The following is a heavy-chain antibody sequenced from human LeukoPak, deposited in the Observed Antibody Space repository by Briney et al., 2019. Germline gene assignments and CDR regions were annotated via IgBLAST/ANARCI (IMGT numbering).Heavy chain of an antibody. V-gene: IGHV1-18*01. Sequence: ASVKVSCKASGGTFSSYAISWVRQAPGQGLEWIGWISAYNGNTNYAQKLQGRVTMTTDTSTSTAYMELRSLRSDDTAVYYCARDRGDFWSGYYPNDYWGQGTLVTVSS. J-gene: IGHJ4*02. CDR2: ISAYNGNT. D-gene: IGHD3-3*01. CDR1: GGTFSSYA. CDR3: ARDRGDFWSGYYPNDY.